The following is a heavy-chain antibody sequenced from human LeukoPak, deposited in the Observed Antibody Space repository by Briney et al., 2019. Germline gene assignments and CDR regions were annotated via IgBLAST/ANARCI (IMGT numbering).Heavy chain of an antibody. V-gene: IGHV4-59*01. CDR3: AIIVGAKYAFDI. D-gene: IGHD1-26*01. CDR2: IYYSGST. J-gene: IGHJ3*02. Sequence: SETLSLTCTVSGGSINGYYWTWIRQPPGKGLEWIGYIYYSGSTNYNPSLKSRVTISVDTSKNQFSLKLSSVTAADTAVYYCAIIVGAKYAFDIWGQGTMVTVSS. CDR1: GGSINGYY.